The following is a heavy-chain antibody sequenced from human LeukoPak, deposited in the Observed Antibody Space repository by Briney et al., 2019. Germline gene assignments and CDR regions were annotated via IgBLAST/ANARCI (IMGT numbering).Heavy chain of an antibody. D-gene: IGHD4-17*01. CDR2: IYYSGST. CDR3: ARLQATVSIHSYFDY. Sequence: ASETLSLTCTVSGASISSYYWSWIRQPPGKGLEWIGYIYYSGSTNYNPSLKSRVTISVDTSKNQFSLKLSSVTAADSAVYYCARLQATVSIHSYFDYWGQGTLVTVSS. V-gene: IGHV4-59*01. J-gene: IGHJ4*02. CDR1: GASISSYY.